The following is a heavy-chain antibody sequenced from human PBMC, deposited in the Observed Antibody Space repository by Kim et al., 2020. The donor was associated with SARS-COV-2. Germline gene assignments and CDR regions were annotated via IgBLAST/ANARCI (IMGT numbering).Heavy chain of an antibody. J-gene: IGHJ4*02. V-gene: IGHV3-48*02. CDR3: ARAYSSSWYQWPHYFDY. Sequence: VKGRFTISRDNAKNSLYLQMNSLRDEDTAVYYCARAYSSSWYQWPHYFDYWGQGTLVTVSS. D-gene: IGHD6-13*01.